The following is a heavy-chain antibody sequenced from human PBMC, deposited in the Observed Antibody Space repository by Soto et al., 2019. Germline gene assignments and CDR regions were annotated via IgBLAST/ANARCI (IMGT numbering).Heavy chain of an antibody. Sequence: QVQLVQSGAEVKKPGSSVKVSCKASGGTFSSYTISWVRQAPGQGLEWMGRIIPILGIANYAQKFQGRVTITADKSTSTAYMELSSLRSEDTAVYYCARDKGRIAVAGTRFDPWGQGTLVTVSS. CDR2: IIPILGIA. D-gene: IGHD6-19*01. CDR1: GGTFSSYT. V-gene: IGHV1-69*08. J-gene: IGHJ5*02. CDR3: ARDKGRIAVAGTRFDP.